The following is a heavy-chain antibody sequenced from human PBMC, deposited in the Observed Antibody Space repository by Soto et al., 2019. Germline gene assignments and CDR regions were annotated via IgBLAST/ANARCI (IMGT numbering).Heavy chain of an antibody. CDR1: GGTSSSYA. V-gene: IGHV1-69*01. Sequence: QVHVVQSGAEAKKPGSSVKVSCKASGGTSSSYAINWVRQAPGQGLEWMGGIITIFGTANYAQKLQGRVTLIADEATSTSYIELCSLRSEDTAVYYCARGIGISVNAMDVWGQGTTVTVSS. J-gene: IGHJ6*02. D-gene: IGHD3-3*02. CDR3: ARGIGISVNAMDV. CDR2: IITIFGTA.